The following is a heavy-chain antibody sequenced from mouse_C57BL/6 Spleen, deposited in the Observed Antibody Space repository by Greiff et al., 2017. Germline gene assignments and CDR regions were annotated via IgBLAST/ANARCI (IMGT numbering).Heavy chain of an antibody. CDR1: GFTFSSYG. D-gene: IGHD2-4*01. Sequence: EVKLVESGGDLVKPGGSLKLSCAASGFTFSSYGMSWVRQTPDKRLEWVATISSGGSYTYYPDSVKGRFTISRDNAKNTLYLQMSSLKSEDTAMYYCASDVDYDVRAMDYWGQGTSVTVSS. CDR3: ASDVDYDVRAMDY. J-gene: IGHJ4*01. V-gene: IGHV5-6*01. CDR2: ISSGGSYT.